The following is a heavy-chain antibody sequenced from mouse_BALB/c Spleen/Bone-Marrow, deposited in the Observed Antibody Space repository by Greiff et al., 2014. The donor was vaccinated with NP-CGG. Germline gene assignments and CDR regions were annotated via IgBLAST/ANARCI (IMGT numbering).Heavy chain of an antibody. V-gene: IGHV1-14*01. J-gene: IGHJ2*01. CDR1: GYTFTSYV. Sequence: VQLKESGPGLVKPGASVKMSCKASGYTFTSYVMHWVKQKPGQGLEWIGYINPYNDGTKYNEKFKGKATLTSDKSSSTAYMELXXXTSEDSAVYYCARQGVDYFDYWGQGTTLTVSS. CDR2: INPYNDGT. CDR3: ARQGVDYFDY.